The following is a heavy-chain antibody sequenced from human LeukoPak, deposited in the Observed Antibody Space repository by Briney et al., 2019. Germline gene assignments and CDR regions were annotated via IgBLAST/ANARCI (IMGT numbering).Heavy chain of an antibody. D-gene: IGHD3-9*01. CDR3: ARRYYDILTGYYDAFDM. J-gene: IGHJ3*02. CDR1: GFSFTTYW. CDR2: IYPGDPDT. V-gene: IGHV5-51*01. Sequence: GESLKISCKGSGFSFTTYWIGWVRQMPGEGLEWMGIIYPGDPDTRYRPSFQGQVTISADKSISTAYLQWSSLKASDTAMYYCARRYYDILTGYYDAFDMWGQGTMVTVSS.